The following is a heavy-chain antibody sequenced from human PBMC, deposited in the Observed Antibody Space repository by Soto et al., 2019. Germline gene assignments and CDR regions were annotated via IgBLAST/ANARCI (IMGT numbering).Heavy chain of an antibody. D-gene: IGHD3-3*01. CDR3: NRGSEYDFWSGYL. CDR2: IVPMFGTS. CDR1: GGTSTRYA. V-gene: IGHV1-69*06. Sequence: QERLVQSGAEVRKPGSSVKVSCKVTGGTSTRYAINWVRQAPGQGIEWMGGIVPMFGTSKYAQKFQGRVTITADTSTNIAYMELRSLRSEDTAVYYCNRGSEYDFWSGYLWGQGTLVSFSS. J-gene: IGHJ4*02.